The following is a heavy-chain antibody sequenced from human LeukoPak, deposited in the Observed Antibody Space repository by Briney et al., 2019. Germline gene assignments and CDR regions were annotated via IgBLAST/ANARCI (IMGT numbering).Heavy chain of an antibody. CDR2: ISSSSSYI. Sequence: PGGSLRLSCAASGFTFSSYSMNWVRQAPGKGLEWVSSISSSSSYIYYADSVKGRFTISRDNAENSLYLQMNSLRAEDTAVYYCARDLGGSTMIVVVIKGYGMDVWGQGTTVTVSS. J-gene: IGHJ6*02. D-gene: IGHD3-22*01. CDR1: GFTFSSYS. V-gene: IGHV3-21*01. CDR3: ARDLGGSTMIVVVIKGYGMDV.